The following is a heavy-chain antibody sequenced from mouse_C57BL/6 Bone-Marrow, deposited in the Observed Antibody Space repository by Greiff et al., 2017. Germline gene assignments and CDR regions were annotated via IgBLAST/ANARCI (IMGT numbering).Heavy chain of an antibody. J-gene: IGHJ3*01. CDR2: IGPGSGST. V-gene: IGHV1-77*01. D-gene: IGHD1-1*01. Sequence: QVQLQQSGAELVKPGASVKISCKASGYTFTDYYINWVKQRPGQGLEWIGKIGPGSGSTYYNEKFKGKATLTADKSSSTAYMQLSSLTSEDSAVYFCASPLYYYGSEGFAYWGQGTLVTVSA. CDR1: GYTFTDYY. CDR3: ASPLYYYGSEGFAY.